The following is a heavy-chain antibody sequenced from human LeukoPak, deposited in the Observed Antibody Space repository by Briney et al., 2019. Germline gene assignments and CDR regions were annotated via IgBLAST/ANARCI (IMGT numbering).Heavy chain of an antibody. Sequence: GGSLTLSCAVSGFIVSSNSMTWVRQAPGKGLEWVSYISSSGSTIYYADSVKGRFTISRDNAKNSLYLQMNSLRAEDTAVYYCAELGITMIGGVWGKGTTVTISS. CDR3: AELGITMIGGV. J-gene: IGHJ6*04. D-gene: IGHD3-10*02. CDR2: ISSSGSTI. CDR1: GFIVSSNS. V-gene: IGHV3-48*04.